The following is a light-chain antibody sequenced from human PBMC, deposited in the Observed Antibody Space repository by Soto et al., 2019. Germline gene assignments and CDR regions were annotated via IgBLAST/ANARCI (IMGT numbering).Light chain of an antibody. J-gene: IGLJ2*01. CDR2: EVS. Sequence: QSALTQPASVSGSPGQSITISCTGNNSDVGGYNYVSWYQQHPGKAPKLLIYEVSNRPSGVSHRFSGSKSGDTASLTISGLQPDDEADYYCSSYRASSTPVVFGGGTKLTVL. CDR1: NSDVGGYNY. CDR3: SSYRASSTPVV. V-gene: IGLV2-14*01.